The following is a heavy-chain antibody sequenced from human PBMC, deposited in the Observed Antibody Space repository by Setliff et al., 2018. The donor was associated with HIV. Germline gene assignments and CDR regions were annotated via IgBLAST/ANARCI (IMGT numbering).Heavy chain of an antibody. V-gene: IGHV4-61*02. Sequence: PSETLSLTCTVSGGSITSDNYYWNWIRQPAGKGLEWIGRIYTSETTNYNPSLKSRVTISADTSKNQFSLKLSSVTAADTAVYYCARDSVVVITLDAFDIWGQGTMVTVSS. CDR2: IYTSETT. J-gene: IGHJ3*02. CDR3: ARDSVVVITLDAFDI. D-gene: IGHD3-22*01. CDR1: GGSITSDNYY.